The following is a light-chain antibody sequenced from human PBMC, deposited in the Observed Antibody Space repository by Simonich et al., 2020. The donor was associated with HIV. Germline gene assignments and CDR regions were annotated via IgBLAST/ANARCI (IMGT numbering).Light chain of an antibody. CDR2: QAS. J-gene: IGKJ1*01. CDR1: QSIDNW. Sequence: DIQMTQSPSTLSAHVGDRVTITCRASQSIDNWLAWYQQKPGKAPKLLIYQASSFQSGVPSRFSGSGSGTEFTLTISSLQPDDVATYYCQQYNSNSPTFGQGTKVEIK. CDR3: QQYNSNSPT. V-gene: IGKV1-5*03.